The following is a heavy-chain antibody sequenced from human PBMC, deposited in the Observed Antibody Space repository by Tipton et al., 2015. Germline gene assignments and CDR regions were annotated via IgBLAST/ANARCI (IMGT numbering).Heavy chain of an antibody. CDR3: ARRSTASGPPGRFDP. CDR1: GYSIATGYY. CDR2: SYHSGTT. V-gene: IGHV4-38-2*01. J-gene: IGHJ5*02. Sequence: TLSLTCAVSGYSIATGYYWGWIRQPPGKGLEWIGNSYHSGTTYYNPSLKSRVTISVDTSKNQFSLKLSSVTAADTAVYYCARRSTASGPPGRFDPWGQGTLVTVSS. D-gene: IGHD5-12*01.